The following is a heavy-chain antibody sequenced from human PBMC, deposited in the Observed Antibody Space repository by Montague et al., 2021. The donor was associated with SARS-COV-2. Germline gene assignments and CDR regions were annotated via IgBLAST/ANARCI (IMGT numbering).Heavy chain of an antibody. J-gene: IGHJ4*02. CDR2: IYYSGST. Sequence: SETLSLTCTVSGGSISSYYWSWIRQPPGKGLEWIGYIYYSGSTNYNPSLKSRVTISVDTSKNQFSLKLSSVTAADTAVYYCARHEVELAPGLSGYDGFDYWGQGTLVTVSS. CDR1: GGSISSYY. CDR3: ARHEVELAPGLSGYDGFDY. V-gene: IGHV4-59*08. D-gene: IGHD5-12*01.